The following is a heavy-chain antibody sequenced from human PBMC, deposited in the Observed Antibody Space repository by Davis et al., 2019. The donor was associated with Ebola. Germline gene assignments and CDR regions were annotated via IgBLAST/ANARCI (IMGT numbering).Heavy chain of an antibody. CDR2: IYYSGST. Sequence: SETLSLTCTVSGGSITSYYWNWIRQPPGKGLEWIGYIYYSGSTNYNPSLKSRVTISVDTSKNQFSLKLSSVTVADTAVYYCAVIVVVIGYWGQGTLVTVSS. V-gene: IGHV4-59*08. J-gene: IGHJ4*02. D-gene: IGHD3-22*01. CDR1: GGSITSYY. CDR3: AVIVVVIGY.